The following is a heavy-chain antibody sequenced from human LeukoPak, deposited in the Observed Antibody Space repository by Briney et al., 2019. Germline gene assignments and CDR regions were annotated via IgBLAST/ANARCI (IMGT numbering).Heavy chain of an antibody. CDR3: AKTGTYYYDSSGYYYSLGYFDY. Sequence: GGSLRLSCAASGFTFSSYAMHWVRQAPGKGLEWVAVISYDGSNKYYADSVKGRFTISRDNSKNTLYLQMNSLRAEDTAVYYCAKTGTYYYDSSGYYYSLGYFDYWGQGTLVTVSS. V-gene: IGHV3-30*04. CDR2: ISYDGSNK. CDR1: GFTFSSYA. D-gene: IGHD3-22*01. J-gene: IGHJ4*02.